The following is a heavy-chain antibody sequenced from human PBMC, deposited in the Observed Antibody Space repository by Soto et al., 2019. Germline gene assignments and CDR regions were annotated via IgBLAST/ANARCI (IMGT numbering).Heavy chain of an antibody. J-gene: IGHJ4*02. V-gene: IGHV1-3*01. CDR3: ARDAPYYSAYMGAY. CDR1: GYTFTSYV. Sequence: QVQLVQSGAEVKKPGASVKVSCKASGYTFTSYVLHWVRQAPGQRPEWMGWINAGNGNTKYSQNFPGRVTISKNTSTSPVYMAPRSLHSEDPAIYFCARDAPYYSAYMGAYWGQGHVVALSS. CDR2: INAGNGNT. D-gene: IGHD3-10*01.